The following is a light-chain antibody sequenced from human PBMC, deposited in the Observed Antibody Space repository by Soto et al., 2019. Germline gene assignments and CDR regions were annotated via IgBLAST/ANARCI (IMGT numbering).Light chain of an antibody. J-gene: IGKJ4*01. CDR3: QQYNSYPLT. CDR1: QSISSY. CDR2: AAS. Sequence: DIQMTQSPSSLSASVGDRVTITCRASQSISSYLNWYQQKPGKAPKLLIYAASSLQSGVPSRFSGSGSGTEFTLIISSLQPDDFATYYCQQYNSYPLTFGGGTKVDIK. V-gene: IGKV1-39*01.